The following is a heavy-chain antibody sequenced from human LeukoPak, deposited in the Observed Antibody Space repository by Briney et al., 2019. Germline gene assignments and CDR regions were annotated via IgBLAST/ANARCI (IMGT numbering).Heavy chain of an antibody. J-gene: IGHJ6*02. D-gene: IGHD2-21*02. CDR2: INSNSGGT. CDR3: ASTSEDCGGDCYSIYYYYGMDV. Sequence: GASVKVSCKASGHTFTGYYMHWVRQAPGQGLEWMGWINSNSGGTNYAQKFQGRVTMTRDTSISTAYMELSRLKSDDTAVYYCASTSEDCGGDCYSIYYYYGMDVWGQGTTVTVSS. V-gene: IGHV1-2*02. CDR1: GHTFTGYY.